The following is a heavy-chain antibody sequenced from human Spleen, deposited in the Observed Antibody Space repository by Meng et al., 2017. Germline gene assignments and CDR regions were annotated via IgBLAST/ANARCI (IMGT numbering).Heavy chain of an antibody. Sequence: EVQLVESGGCLFHPWGSLRLSCSASGFTFSSYWMHWVRQAPGKGLVWVSRINSDGSSTSYADSVKGRFTISRDNAKNTLYLQMNSLRAEDTAVYYCAKSGGLGIADYFDYWGQGTLVTVSS. CDR3: AKSGGLGIADYFDY. V-gene: IGHV3-74*01. J-gene: IGHJ4*02. D-gene: IGHD6-13*01. CDR1: GFTFSSYW. CDR2: INSDGSST.